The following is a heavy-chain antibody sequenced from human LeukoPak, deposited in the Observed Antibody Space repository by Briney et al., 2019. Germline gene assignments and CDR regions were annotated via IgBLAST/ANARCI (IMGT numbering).Heavy chain of an antibody. D-gene: IGHD3-10*01. CDR3: ARSRWGGLGIDY. CDR2: IYYSGST. Sequence: SETLSLTCTVSGGSISGSSYYWGWIRQPPGKGLEWIGSIYYSGSTYYNPSLKSRVTISVDTSKNQFSLKLSSVTAADTAVYYCARSRWGGLGIDYWGQGTLITVSS. CDR1: GGSISGSSYY. V-gene: IGHV4-39*01. J-gene: IGHJ4*02.